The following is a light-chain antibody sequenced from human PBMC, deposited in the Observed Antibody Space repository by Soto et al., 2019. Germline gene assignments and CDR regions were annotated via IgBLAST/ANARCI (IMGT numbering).Light chain of an antibody. CDR3: QQYGSSPRS. CDR2: GAS. Sequence: EIVLTRSPGTLSLSPGERATLSCMASQSVSSTYVAWYQHKLGHAPRLLISGASSKASGIPYRFSGSGPGTDFTVTISSLEPEDFAVYYCQQYGSSPRSVGQRTKVEVK. V-gene: IGKV3-20*01. CDR1: QSVSSTY. J-gene: IGKJ1*01.